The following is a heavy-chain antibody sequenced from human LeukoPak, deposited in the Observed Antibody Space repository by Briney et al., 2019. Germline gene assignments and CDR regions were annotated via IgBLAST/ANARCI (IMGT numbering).Heavy chain of an antibody. CDR1: EFTFSTYS. V-gene: IGHV3-48*04. CDR3: ARAMYGSGSYFGS. J-gene: IGHJ5*02. CDR2: ISSGSPTI. D-gene: IGHD3-10*01. Sequence: GGSLRLSCAASEFTFSTYSMNWVRQAPGKGLEWVSYISSGSPTIYYAGSVKGRFIISRDNAKNSLFLQMNSLRAEDTAVYYCARAMYGSGSYFGSWGQGTLVTVSS.